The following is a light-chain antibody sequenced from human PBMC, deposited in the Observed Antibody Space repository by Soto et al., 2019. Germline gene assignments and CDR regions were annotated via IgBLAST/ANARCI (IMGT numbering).Light chain of an antibody. CDR2: DAS. Sequence: DIQMTQSPSTLSASVGDRVTITCRASQDITKWLAWYQQKPGNGPKVLIYDASILENGVPSRFSGSGSGTEFSLTISGLQPDDFATYYCQQYKSDSRTFGQGTKVDI. CDR3: QQYKSDSRT. CDR1: QDITKW. J-gene: IGKJ1*01. V-gene: IGKV1-5*01.